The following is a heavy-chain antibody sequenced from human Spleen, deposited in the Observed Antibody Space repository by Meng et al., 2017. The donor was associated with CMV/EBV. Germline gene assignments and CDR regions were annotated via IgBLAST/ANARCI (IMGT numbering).Heavy chain of an antibody. D-gene: IGHD6-25*01. CDR2: ISSSSSYK. Sequence: GESLKISCADSGFTFSSYTMNWVRQAPGNGLEWVSSISSSSSYKFYADSVKVRFTISRDNADKLLYLQMNSLSAEDTAVYYCARDYRLGAAGNWGQGTLVTVSS. V-gene: IGHV3-21*01. CDR1: GFTFSSYT. CDR3: ARDYRLGAAGN. J-gene: IGHJ4*02.